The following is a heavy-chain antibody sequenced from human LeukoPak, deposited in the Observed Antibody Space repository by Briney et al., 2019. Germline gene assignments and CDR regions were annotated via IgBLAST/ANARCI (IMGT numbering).Heavy chain of an antibody. CDR3: AREREVGATYYYYMDV. CDR2: IKQDGSEK. D-gene: IGHD1-26*01. J-gene: IGHJ6*03. V-gene: IGHV3-7*01. Sequence: GGSLRLSXAASGFTFSSYWMSWVRQAPGKGLEWVANIKQDGSEKYYVDSVKGRFTISRDNAKNSLYLQMNSLRAEDTAVYYCAREREVGATYYYYMDVWGKGTTVTVSS. CDR1: GFTFSSYW.